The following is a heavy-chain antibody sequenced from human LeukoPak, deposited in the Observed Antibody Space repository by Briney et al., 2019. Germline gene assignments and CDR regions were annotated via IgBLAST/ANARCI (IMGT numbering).Heavy chain of an antibody. CDR2: INAGNGNT. Sequence: ASVKVSCKASGGTFSSYAISWVRQAPGQRLEWMGWINAGNGNTKSSQKFQGRVTITRDTSASTASMELSSLRSEDTAVYYCARGYYYGSGSYNRGAFDYWGQGTLVTVSS. J-gene: IGHJ4*02. CDR3: ARGYYYGSGSYNRGAFDY. V-gene: IGHV1-3*01. CDR1: GGTFSSYA. D-gene: IGHD3-10*01.